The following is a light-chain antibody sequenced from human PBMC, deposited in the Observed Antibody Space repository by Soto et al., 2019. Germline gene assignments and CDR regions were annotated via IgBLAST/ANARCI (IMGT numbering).Light chain of an antibody. CDR3: EHYGSSPLT. J-gene: IGKJ4*01. CDR1: QSVSSSY. Sequence: EIVLTQSPGTLSLSPGERATLSCRASQSVSSSYLAWYQQKPGQAPRLLIYGASSRATGIPDRFSGSGSGTGFTLTISRLEREDFAVYYGEHYGSSPLTFGGGTKVEIK. V-gene: IGKV3-20*01. CDR2: GAS.